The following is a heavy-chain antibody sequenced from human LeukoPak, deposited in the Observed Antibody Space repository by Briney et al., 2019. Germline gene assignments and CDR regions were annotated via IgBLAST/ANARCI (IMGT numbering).Heavy chain of an antibody. V-gene: IGHV3-23*01. Sequence: GGSLRLSCAASGFTFSSYAMSWVRQAPGKGLEWVSAISGSGGSTYYADSVKGRFTISRDNSKSTLYLQMNSLRAEDTAVYYCAKGTDFTMIVLTPLDYWGQGTLVTVSS. J-gene: IGHJ4*02. D-gene: IGHD3-22*01. CDR3: AKGTDFTMIVLTPLDY. CDR2: ISGSGGST. CDR1: GFTFSSYA.